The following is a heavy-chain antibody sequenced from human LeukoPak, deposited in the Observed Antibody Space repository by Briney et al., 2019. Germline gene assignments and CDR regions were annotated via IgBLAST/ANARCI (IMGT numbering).Heavy chain of an antibody. D-gene: IGHD5-18*01. J-gene: IGHJ4*02. V-gene: IGHV3-23*01. CDR3: AKVGYSYGPDY. CDR1: GFTFNSYP. Sequence: GGSLRLSCAASGFTFNSYPMSWVRQAPWERLQWVSGISDSGGNTYYADSVRGRFTISRDNSKNTLYLQMNSPRAEDTAVYYCAKVGYSYGPDYWGQGTLVTVSS. CDR2: ISDSGGNT.